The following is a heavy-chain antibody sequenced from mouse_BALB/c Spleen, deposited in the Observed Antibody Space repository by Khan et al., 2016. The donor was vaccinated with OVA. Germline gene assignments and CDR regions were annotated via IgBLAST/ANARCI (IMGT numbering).Heavy chain of an antibody. V-gene: IGHV1-7*01. CDR2: INPSTSYT. J-gene: IGHJ3*01. D-gene: IGHD2-1*01. CDR3: TRRGLYGIFAY. CDR1: GYTFTTYW. Sequence: VQLEESGAELAKPGASVKMSCKASGYTFTTYWMHWIKQRPGQGLEWIGYINPSTSYTEYSQKFKDKATLTADKSSSTAYMQLSSLTSEDSAIYDCTRRGLYGIFAYWGQETLVTGST.